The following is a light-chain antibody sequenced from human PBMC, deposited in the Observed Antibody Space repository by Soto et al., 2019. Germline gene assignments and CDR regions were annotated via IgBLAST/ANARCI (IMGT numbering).Light chain of an antibody. V-gene: IGKV1-5*01. Sequence: DIRLTQSPSTLSASVGDRVTITCRASQSISSWLAWYQQKPGKAPKLLIYDASSLESGVPSRFSGSGSGTDFTLTISCLQSEDFAIYYCQQYNDYQYTFGQGTRLEI. CDR2: DAS. J-gene: IGKJ5*01. CDR1: QSISSW. CDR3: QQYNDYQYT.